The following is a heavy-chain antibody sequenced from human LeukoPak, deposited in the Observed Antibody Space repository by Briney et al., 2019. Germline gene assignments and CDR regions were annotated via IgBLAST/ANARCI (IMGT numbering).Heavy chain of an antibody. D-gene: IGHD2-2*01. J-gene: IGHJ4*02. CDR1: GFTFGSYA. CDR3: AKDSSKVVPAAHLDY. CDR2: ISGSGGST. Sequence: GGSLRLSCAASGFTFGSYAMSWVRQAPGKGLEWVSAISGSGGSTYYADSVKGRFTISRDNSKNTLYLQMNSLRAEDTAVYYCAKDSSKVVPAAHLDYWGQGTLVTVSS. V-gene: IGHV3-23*01.